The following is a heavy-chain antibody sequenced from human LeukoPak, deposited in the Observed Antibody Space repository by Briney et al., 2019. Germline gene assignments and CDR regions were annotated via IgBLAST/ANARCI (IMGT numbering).Heavy chain of an antibody. V-gene: IGHV3-43D*03. J-gene: IGHJ6*02. CDR3: AKDGFIYGSGSYYGMDV. CDR2: ISWDGGST. CDR1: GFTFDDYA. D-gene: IGHD3-10*01. Sequence: GGSLRLSCAASGFTFDDYAMHWVRQAPGKGLEWVSLISWDGGSTYYADSVKGRFITSRDNSKNSLYLQMNSLRAEDTALYYCAKDGFIYGSGSYYGMDVWGQGTTVTVSS.